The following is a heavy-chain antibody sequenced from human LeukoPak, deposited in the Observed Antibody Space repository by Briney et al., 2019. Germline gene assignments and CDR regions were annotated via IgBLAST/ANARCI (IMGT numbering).Heavy chain of an antibody. Sequence: QSGGSLRLSCAASGFTFSSYWMHWVRQAPGKGLVWVSRVNSDGSSTTYADSVKGRFTISRDNAKNTLYLQMSSLRDDDTAVYYCTRDRGWQQFDYWGQGTLVTVSS. V-gene: IGHV3-74*01. CDR3: TRDRGWQQFDY. D-gene: IGHD5-24*01. J-gene: IGHJ4*02. CDR2: VNSDGSST. CDR1: GFTFSSYW.